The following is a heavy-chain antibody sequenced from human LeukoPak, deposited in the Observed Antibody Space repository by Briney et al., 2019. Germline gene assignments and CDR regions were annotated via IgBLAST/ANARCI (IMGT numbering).Heavy chain of an antibody. CDR3: ARDRGYSGYELWFDP. V-gene: IGHV4-59*01. D-gene: IGHD5-12*01. J-gene: IGHJ5*02. CDR1: GGSISSYY. CDR2: IYYSGST. Sequence: TASETLSLTCTVSGGSISSYYWSWIRQPPGKGLEWIGYIYYSGSTNYNPSLKSRVTISVDTSKNQFSLKLSSVTAADTAVYYCARDRGYSGYELWFDPWGQGTLVTVSS.